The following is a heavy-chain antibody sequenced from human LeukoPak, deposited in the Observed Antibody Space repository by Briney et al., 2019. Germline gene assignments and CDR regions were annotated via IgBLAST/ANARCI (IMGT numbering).Heavy chain of an antibody. CDR2: IKQDGSAK. J-gene: IGHJ6*02. CDR3: ARENRGRGGMDV. Sequence: GGSLRLSCAASEFSFSRSWMNWVRQAPGKGLEWVANIKQDGSAKYYADSVKGRFTISRDNAKNSLYLQMNSLRAEDMAVYYCARENRGRGGMDVWGQGTTVTVSS. CDR1: EFSFSRSW. D-gene: IGHD2/OR15-2a*01. V-gene: IGHV3-7*04.